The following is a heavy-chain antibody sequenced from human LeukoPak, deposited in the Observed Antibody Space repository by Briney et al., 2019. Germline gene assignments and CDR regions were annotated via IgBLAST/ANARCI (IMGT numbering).Heavy chain of an antibody. V-gene: IGHV3-30-3*01. CDR1: GFTFSSYA. CDR3: ARESIVGATTVLFDY. Sequence: AGGSLTLSCGASGFTFSSYAMHWVRQAPGKGLEGVAVISYDGSNKYYADSVKGRFTISRDNSKNTLYLQMNSLRAEDTAMYYCARESIVGATTVLFDYWGQGTLVTVSS. J-gene: IGHJ4*02. D-gene: IGHD1-26*01. CDR2: ISYDGSNK.